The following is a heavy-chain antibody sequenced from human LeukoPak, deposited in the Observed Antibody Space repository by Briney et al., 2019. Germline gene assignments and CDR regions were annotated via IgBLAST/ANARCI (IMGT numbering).Heavy chain of an antibody. CDR3: ARTYSARDAFDP. V-gene: IGHV4-39*02. D-gene: IGHD5-12*01. CDR1: GGSISSGLYY. J-gene: IGHJ5*02. Sequence: SETLSLTCTVSGGSISSGLYYWGWIRQPPGKGLEWIGAIYYTTNTYYNPSLESRVTMSVDTSKNHFSLKVISVTAADTALYYCARTYSARDAFDPWGQGILVTVSS. CDR2: IYYTTNT.